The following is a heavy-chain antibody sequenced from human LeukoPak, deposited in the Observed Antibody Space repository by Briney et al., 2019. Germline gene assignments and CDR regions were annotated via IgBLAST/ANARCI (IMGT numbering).Heavy chain of an antibody. J-gene: IGHJ4*02. D-gene: IGHD6-19*01. CDR3: ARFRSSGWYYFDY. V-gene: IGHV4-39*07. CDR1: GGSVSSGNYY. Sequence: PSETLSLTCTVSGGSVSSGNYYWSWIRPPPGKGLEWLGEINHSGSTNYNPSLKSRVTISIDTSKNQFSLKLNSVTAADTAVYYCARFRSSGWYYFDYWGRGTPVSVSS. CDR2: INHSGST.